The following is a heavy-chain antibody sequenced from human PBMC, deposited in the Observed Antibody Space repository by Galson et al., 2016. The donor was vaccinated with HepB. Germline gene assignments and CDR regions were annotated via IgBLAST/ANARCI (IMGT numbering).Heavy chain of an antibody. J-gene: IGHJ3*01. V-gene: IGHV4-59*12. CDR3: AKWRGLTGNAFDV. D-gene: IGHD3-9*01. CDR1: GGSISSYS. Sequence: SETLSLTCTVSGGSISSYSWSWIRQPPGNGLAWLGSLDDNGSTKYNPSLRSRFTTSIDTSKNHVSLKLTSVTAADTAVYHCAKWRGLTGNAFDVWGQGTLVTVSS. CDR2: LDDNGST.